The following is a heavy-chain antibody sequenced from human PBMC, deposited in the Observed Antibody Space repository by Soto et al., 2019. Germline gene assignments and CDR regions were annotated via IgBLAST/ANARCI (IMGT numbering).Heavy chain of an antibody. V-gene: IGHV5-10-1*01. J-gene: IGHJ6*02. D-gene: IGHD6-19*01. Sequence: PGESLKISCKGSGYSFTSYWISWVRQMPGKGLEWMGRIDPSDSYTNYSPSFQGHVTISADKSISTAYLQWSSLKASDTAMYYCARGVAVAGTDYYYGMDVWGQGXTVTVSS. CDR3: ARGVAVAGTDYYYGMDV. CDR2: IDPSDSYT. CDR1: GYSFTSYW.